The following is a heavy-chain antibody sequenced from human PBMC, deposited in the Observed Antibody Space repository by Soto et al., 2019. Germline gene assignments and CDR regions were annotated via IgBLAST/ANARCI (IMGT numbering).Heavy chain of an antibody. CDR3: ARGWGRIFDY. V-gene: IGHV4-34*01. D-gene: IGHD7-27*01. CDR2: INHSGST. Sequence: QVQLQQWGAGLLKPSETLSLTCAVYGGSFSGYYWNWIRQPPGKGLEWIGEINHSGSTNYNPSLKSRVTLSVDTSQNQFSLQLSSVTAADTAVYYCARGWGRIFDYWGQGTLVTVSS. CDR1: GGSFSGYY. J-gene: IGHJ4*02.